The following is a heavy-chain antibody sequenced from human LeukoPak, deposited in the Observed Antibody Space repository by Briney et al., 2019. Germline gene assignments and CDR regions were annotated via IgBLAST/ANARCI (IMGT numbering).Heavy chain of an antibody. CDR1: GGSTSGHY. Sequence: SETLSLTCTVSGGSTSGHYWSWIRQPPGKGLEWIGYIYDSESTNYNPSLKSRVTISVDTSKNQFSLKLSSVTAADTAVYYCARRAPGIAAAGRIRYFQHWGQGTLVTVSS. J-gene: IGHJ1*01. CDR2: IYDSEST. CDR3: ARRAPGIAAAGRIRYFQH. D-gene: IGHD6-13*01. V-gene: IGHV4-59*11.